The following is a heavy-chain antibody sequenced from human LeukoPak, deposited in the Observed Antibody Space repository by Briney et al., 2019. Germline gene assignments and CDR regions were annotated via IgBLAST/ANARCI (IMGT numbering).Heavy chain of an antibody. CDR3: ATTDSSGYVGSSFDI. Sequence: SVKVSCKASGGTFSSYAISWVRQAPGQGLEWMGGIIPIFGTANYAQKFQGRVTITADESTSTAYMELSSLRSEDTAVYYCATTDSSGYVGSSFDIWGQGTMVTVSS. J-gene: IGHJ3*02. D-gene: IGHD3-22*01. CDR2: IIPIFGTA. CDR1: GGTFSSYA. V-gene: IGHV1-69*13.